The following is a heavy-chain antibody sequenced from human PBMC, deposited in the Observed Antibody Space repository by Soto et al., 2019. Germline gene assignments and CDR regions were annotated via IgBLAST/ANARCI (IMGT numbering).Heavy chain of an antibody. Sequence: ASVKVSCKASGYSFTTYYMHWVRQAPGQGLEWMGRINPSGGRTTYAQKFQGRVTTTRDTSTSTFHMELSSLTSEATAVYYCAGGYQYDSSCYYDYWGQGTLVTVSS. CDR1: GYSFTTYY. V-gene: IGHV1-46*01. CDR2: INPSGGRT. D-gene: IGHD3-22*01. J-gene: IGHJ4*02. CDR3: AGGYQYDSSCYYDY.